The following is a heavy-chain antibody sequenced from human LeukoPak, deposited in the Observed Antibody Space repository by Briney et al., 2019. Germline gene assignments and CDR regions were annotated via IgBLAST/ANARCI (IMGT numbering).Heavy chain of an antibody. D-gene: IGHD3-16*01. CDR1: GGSISSGGYY. CDR2: IYYSRST. V-gene: IGHV4-31*03. CDR3: AREGGDHDY. J-gene: IGHJ4*02. Sequence: PSQTLSLTCTVSGGSISSGGYYWSWIRHHPGKGLEWIEYIYYSRSTYYNPSLKRRVTLSVDTSKNQFSLRLSSVTVAVTAVYYCAREGGDHDYWRQGTLDSVSS.